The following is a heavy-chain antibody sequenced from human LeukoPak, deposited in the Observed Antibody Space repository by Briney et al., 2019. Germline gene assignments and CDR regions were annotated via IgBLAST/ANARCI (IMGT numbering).Heavy chain of an antibody. V-gene: IGHV3-23*01. J-gene: IGHJ4*02. CDR3: ARERGNNGGNTNGYFDY. CDR1: GFTFSSYA. Sequence: GGSLGLSCAASGFTFSSYAMSWVRQAPGKGLEWVSVISGSGGTTYSADSVRGRFTISRDNSKNTLFLQMNSLRADDTAAYYCARERGNNGGNTNGYFDYWGQGTLVTVSS. CDR2: ISGSGGTT. D-gene: IGHD4-23*01.